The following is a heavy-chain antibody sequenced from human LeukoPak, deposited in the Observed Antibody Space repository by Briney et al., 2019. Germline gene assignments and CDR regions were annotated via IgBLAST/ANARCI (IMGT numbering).Heavy chain of an antibody. CDR2: LSLIGDNT. V-gene: IGHV3-64*01. CDR3: ARSYASGIQYIDV. Sequence: GGSLRLSCAASGFSLSNQAMHWVRQGPGKGLEYVSALSLIGDNTFYTNSVKGRFTISGDDSKNTLYLQMDSLRTEDTAVYYCARSYASGIQYIDVWGKGSTVIVSS. D-gene: IGHD3-10*01. J-gene: IGHJ6*03. CDR1: GFSLSNQA.